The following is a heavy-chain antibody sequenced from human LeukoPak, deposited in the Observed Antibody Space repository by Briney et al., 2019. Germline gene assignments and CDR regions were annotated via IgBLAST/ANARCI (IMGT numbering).Heavy chain of an antibody. D-gene: IGHD1-26*01. CDR1: GGSISSGGYY. V-gene: IGHV4-31*03. J-gene: IGHJ6*02. CDR3: ARARGSPTPHYYYYYGMDV. Sequence: PPQTLSLTCTVSGGSISSGGYYWSWIRQHPGKGLEWIGYIYYSGSTYYNPSLKSRVTISVDTSKNQFSLKLSSVTAADTAVYYCARARGSPTPHYYYYYGMDVWGQGTTVTVSS. CDR2: IYYSGST.